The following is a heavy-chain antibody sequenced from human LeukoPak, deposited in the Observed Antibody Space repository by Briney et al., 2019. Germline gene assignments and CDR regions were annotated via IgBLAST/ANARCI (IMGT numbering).Heavy chain of an antibody. D-gene: IGHD2-8*01. V-gene: IGHV3-48*01. CDR1: GLTFSSYS. Sequence: GGSLRLSCAASGLTFSSYSMNWVRQAPGKGLEWVSYISSSSSTIYYADSVKGRFTISRDNAKNSLYLQMNSLRAEDTAVYYCARNGPRIGYWGQGTLVSVSS. J-gene: IGHJ4*02. CDR2: ISSSSSTI. CDR3: ARNGPRIGY.